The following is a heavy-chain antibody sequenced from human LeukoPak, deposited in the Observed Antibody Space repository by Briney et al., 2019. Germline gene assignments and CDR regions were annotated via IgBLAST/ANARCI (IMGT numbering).Heavy chain of an antibody. CDR1: GFTFSSYW. CDR3: ARTGIAKYMDV. CDR2: INSDGSTT. J-gene: IGHJ6*03. V-gene: IGHV3-74*01. Sequence: GGSLRLSCAASGFTFSSYWMHWVRQAPGKGLVWVSRINSDGSTTSYADSVKGRFTISRDNAKNTLYLQMNSLRAEDTAVYYCARTGIAKYMDVWGEGTTVTVSS. D-gene: IGHD6-13*01.